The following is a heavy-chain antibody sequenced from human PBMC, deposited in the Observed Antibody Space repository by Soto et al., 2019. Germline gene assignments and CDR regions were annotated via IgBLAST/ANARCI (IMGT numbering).Heavy chain of an antibody. Sequence: SLKLSCAASGFTFRNFGMHWVRQAPGKGLEWVSAIRDSGGSTYYADSVKGRFTISRDNSKNTLYLQMNSLRAEDTAVYYCAKFPNYDILTGPFDYWGQGTLVTVSS. CDR1: GFTFRNFG. J-gene: IGHJ4*02. V-gene: IGHV3-23*01. CDR3: AKFPNYDILTGPFDY. CDR2: IRDSGGST. D-gene: IGHD3-9*01.